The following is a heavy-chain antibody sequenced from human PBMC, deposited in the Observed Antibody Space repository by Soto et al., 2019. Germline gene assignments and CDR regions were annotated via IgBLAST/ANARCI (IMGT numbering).Heavy chain of an antibody. CDR1: GGSVSSGSYY. J-gene: IGHJ6*02. Sequence: SETLSLTCPVSGGSVSSGSYYWSWIRQPPGKGLEWIGYIYYSGSTNYNPSLKSRVTISVDTSKNQFSLKLSSVTAADTAVYYCARAPYLAVTTSVYYYGMDVWGQGTTVTVS. V-gene: IGHV4-61*01. CDR2: IYYSGST. CDR3: ARAPYLAVTTSVYYYGMDV. D-gene: IGHD4-4*01.